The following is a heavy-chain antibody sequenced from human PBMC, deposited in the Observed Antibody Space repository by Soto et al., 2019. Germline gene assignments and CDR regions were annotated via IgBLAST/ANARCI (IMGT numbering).Heavy chain of an antibody. CDR1: GFTFSNYW. CDR3: VCFECGRTAVVTAMEANGY. CDR2: VNSDESST. V-gene: IGHV3-74*01. J-gene: IGHJ4*02. Sequence: PGGSLRLSCAASGFTFSNYWMHWVRQGPGKGLVWVSRVNSDESSTSYADPVKGRFTISRGNAKNTLYLQMSSLRFEDTALYYCVCFECGRTAVVTAMEANGYWGQGTLVTVSS. D-gene: IGHD2-21*02.